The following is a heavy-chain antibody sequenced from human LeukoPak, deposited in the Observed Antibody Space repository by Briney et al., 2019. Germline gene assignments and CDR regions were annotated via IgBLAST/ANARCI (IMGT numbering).Heavy chain of an antibody. CDR3: ARSYSNGWYRYDS. V-gene: IGHV5-51*01. Sequence: GESLKISCKGSGYSFSTYWIGWVRQMPGKGLEWMGIIYPGGSDTRYSPSFQGQVTMSADRSISTAYLQWSSLRASDTAMYYCARSYSNGWYRYDSWGQGTRVTVSS. D-gene: IGHD6-13*01. J-gene: IGHJ4*02. CDR1: GYSFSTYW. CDR2: IYPGGSDT.